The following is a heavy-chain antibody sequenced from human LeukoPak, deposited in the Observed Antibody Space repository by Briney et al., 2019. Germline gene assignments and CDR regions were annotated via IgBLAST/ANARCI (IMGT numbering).Heavy chain of an antibody. CDR2: IIPIFGTA. V-gene: IGHV1-69*05. CDR1: GGTFISYA. J-gene: IGHJ3*02. Sequence: SVKVSCKASGGTFISYAISWVRQAPGQGLEWMGGIIPIFGTANYAQKFQGRVTITTDESTSTAYMELSSLRSEDTAVYYCARDRGWELDAFDIWGQGTMVTVSS. CDR3: ARDRGWELDAFDI. D-gene: IGHD1-26*01.